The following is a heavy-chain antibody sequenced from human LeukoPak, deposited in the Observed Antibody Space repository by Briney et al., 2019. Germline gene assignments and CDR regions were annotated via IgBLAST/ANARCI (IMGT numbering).Heavy chain of an antibody. D-gene: IGHD6-13*01. J-gene: IGHJ5*02. Sequence: GGSLRLSCAASGFTFSDYYTSWIRQAPGKGLEWVSYISSSGSTIYYADSAKGRFTISRDNAKNSLYLQMNSLRAEDTAVYYCARAGIAAANWFDPWGQGTLVTVSS. V-gene: IGHV3-11*01. CDR1: GFTFSDYY. CDR3: ARAGIAAANWFDP. CDR2: ISSSGSTI.